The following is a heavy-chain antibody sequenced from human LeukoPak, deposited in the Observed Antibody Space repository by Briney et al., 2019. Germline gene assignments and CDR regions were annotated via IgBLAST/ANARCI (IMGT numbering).Heavy chain of an antibody. J-gene: IGHJ6*02. D-gene: IGHD6-6*01. CDR2: IIPIFGTA. V-gene: IGHV1-69*13. CDR3: ARESIAARRRNGYYYGMDV. Sequence: PVKVSCKASGGTFSSYAISWVRQAPGQGLEWMGGIIPIFGTASYAQKFQGRVTITADESTSTAYMELSSLRSEDTAVYYCARESIAARRRNGYYYGMDVWGQGTTVTVSS. CDR1: GGTFSSYA.